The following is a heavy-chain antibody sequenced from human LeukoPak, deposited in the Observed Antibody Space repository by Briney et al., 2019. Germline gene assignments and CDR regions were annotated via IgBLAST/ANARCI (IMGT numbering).Heavy chain of an antibody. J-gene: IGHJ6*03. Sequence: PGGSLRLSCAAYGFTFSSYAIIWVRQAPGKGLEWVSGISGSGASTFYADSVKGRFTVPRDNSKNSLFLQMNSLRADDTAVYYCAKDNGDYGAYFYYYMDVWGKGTTVTVSS. D-gene: IGHD4-17*01. V-gene: IGHV3-23*01. CDR2: ISGSGAST. CDR3: AKDNGDYGAYFYYYMDV. CDR1: GFTFSSYA.